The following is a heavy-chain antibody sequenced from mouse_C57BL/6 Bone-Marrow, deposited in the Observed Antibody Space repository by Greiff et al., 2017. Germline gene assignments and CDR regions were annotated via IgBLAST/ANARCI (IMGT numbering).Heavy chain of an antibody. CDR3: ASLLPQGAY. CDR2: IWGVGST. CDR1: GFSLTSYG. J-gene: IGHJ3*01. Sequence: VKLMESGPGLAAPSQSLSITCTVSGFSLTSYGVDWVRQSPGKGLEWLGVIWGVGSTNYNSALKSRLSISKDNSKSQVFLKMNSLQTDDTAMYYCASLLPQGAYWGQGTLVTVSA. D-gene: IGHD2-1*01. V-gene: IGHV2-6*01.